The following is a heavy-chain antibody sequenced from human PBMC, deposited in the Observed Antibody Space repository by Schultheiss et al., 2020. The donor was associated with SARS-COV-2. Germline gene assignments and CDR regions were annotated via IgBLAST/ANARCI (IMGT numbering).Heavy chain of an antibody. CDR1: GFTFSSYG. CDR2: ISYDGSNK. V-gene: IGHV3-30*18. CDR3: AKEEGGTGPNFDY. D-gene: IGHD3/OR15-3a*01. Sequence: GESLKISCAASGFTFSSYGMHWVRQAPGKGLEWVAVISYDGSNKYYADSVKGRFTISRDNSKNTLYLQMNSLRAEDTAVYYCAKEEGGTGPNFDYWGQGTLVTVSS. J-gene: IGHJ4*02.